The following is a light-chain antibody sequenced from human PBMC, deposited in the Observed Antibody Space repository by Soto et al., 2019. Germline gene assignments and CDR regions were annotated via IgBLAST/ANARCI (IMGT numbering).Light chain of an antibody. CDR1: QSVSSNY. CDR3: QQSGSSPIT. J-gene: IGKJ5*01. Sequence: EVVLTQSPGTLSLSPGERATLSCRASQSVSSNYLAWYQQRPGQAPRLIIYGASSRATGIPDRFSGSGSGTGFTLTISRLQPEDFAVYYCQQSGSSPITFGQGTRLEIK. V-gene: IGKV3-20*01. CDR2: GAS.